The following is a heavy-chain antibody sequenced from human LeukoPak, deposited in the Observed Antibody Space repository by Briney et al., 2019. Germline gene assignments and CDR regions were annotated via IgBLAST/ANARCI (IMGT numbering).Heavy chain of an antibody. V-gene: IGHV3-23*01. CDR2: LSGCGITT. CDR3: AKGIYSTGWSYFDY. Sequence: GGSLRLSCSASGFTFSNPPMSWVRQAPGKGLEWVSTLSGCGITTYDADSVKGRVTISRDNSKNTLYLQMNSLRAEDTAVYYCAKGIYSTGWSYFDYWGHGTLVTVSS. D-gene: IGHD6-19*01. J-gene: IGHJ4*01. CDR1: GFTFSNPP.